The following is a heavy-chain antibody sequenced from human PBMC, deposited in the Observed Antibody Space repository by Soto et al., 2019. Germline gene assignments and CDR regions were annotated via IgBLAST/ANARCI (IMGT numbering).Heavy chain of an antibody. CDR3: ASRKSSPYFDY. CDR2: IYYSGST. CDR1: GGSISSGDYY. J-gene: IGHJ4*02. D-gene: IGHD3-10*01. Sequence: SETLSLTFTVSGGSISSGDYYWSWIRQPPGKGLECIGYIYYSGSTYYNPSLKSRVTISVDTSKNQFSLKLSSVTAADTAVYYCASRKSSPYFDYRGQGTLVTVSS. V-gene: IGHV4-30-4*01.